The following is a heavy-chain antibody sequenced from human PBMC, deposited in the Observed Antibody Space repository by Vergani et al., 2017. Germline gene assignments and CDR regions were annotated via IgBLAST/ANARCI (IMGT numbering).Heavy chain of an antibody. D-gene: IGHD6-19*01. CDR1: GASVSRGTYY. CDR2: MYTSGHT. J-gene: IGHJ4*02. V-gene: IGHV4-61*02. CDR3: ARVVSTNSRIAVAGKLDY. Sequence: QVQLQESGPGLLKPSQTLSLTCTVSGASVSRGTYYWTWIRQPAGKKLEWIVRMYTSGHTIYNPSLESRVTMSVDTSKNQFSLQLSSVTAADTAVYYCARVVSTNSRIAVAGKLDYWGQGTLVTVSS.